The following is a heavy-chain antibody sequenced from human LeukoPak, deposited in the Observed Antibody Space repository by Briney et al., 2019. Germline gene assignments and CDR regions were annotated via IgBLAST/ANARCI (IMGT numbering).Heavy chain of an antibody. Sequence: GGSLRLSCAASGFTFSSYEMNWVRQAPGKGLEWVSYISSSGNTIYYADSVKGRFTISRDNAKNSLYLQMNSLRAEDTAVYYCATYLTVTLDYWGQGTLVTVSS. D-gene: IGHD4-17*01. CDR3: ATYLTVTLDY. CDR2: ISSSGNTI. V-gene: IGHV3-48*03. CDR1: GFTFSSYE. J-gene: IGHJ4*02.